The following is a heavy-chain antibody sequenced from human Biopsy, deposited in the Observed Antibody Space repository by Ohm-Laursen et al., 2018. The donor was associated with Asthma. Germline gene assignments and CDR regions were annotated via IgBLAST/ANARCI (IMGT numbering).Heavy chain of an antibody. CDR3: AKDRFDGSVTSHYYYYGIDV. CDR2: IYSGGTS. CDR1: GFAVSRDY. V-gene: IGHV3-66*01. J-gene: IGHJ6*02. Sequence: SLRLSCAASGFAVSRDYMFWVRQAPGKGLEWVSVIYSGGTSHTADSVKGRFTISRDNFRNTLYVEMSSLRPEDSATYYCAKDRFDGSVTSHYYYYGIDVWGQGTAVTVSS. D-gene: IGHD3-10*01.